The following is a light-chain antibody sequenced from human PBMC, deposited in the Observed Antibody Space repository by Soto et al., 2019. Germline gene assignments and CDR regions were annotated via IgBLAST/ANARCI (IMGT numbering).Light chain of an antibody. V-gene: IGLV1-51*01. CDR1: SSNIGKNY. CDR2: DNS. Sequence: QSVLTQPPSVSAAPGQQVTISCSGSSSNIGKNYVSWYQQIPGTAPKLLIYDNSQRPSGIPDRFSGSKSGTSATLGITGLQTGDEADYYCGTWDGSLYSGILGGGTKLTVL. CDR3: GTWDGSLYSGI. J-gene: IGLJ2*01.